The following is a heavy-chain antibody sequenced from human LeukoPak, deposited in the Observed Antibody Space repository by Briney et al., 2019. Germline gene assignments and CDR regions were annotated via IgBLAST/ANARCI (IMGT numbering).Heavy chain of an antibody. J-gene: IGHJ4*02. CDR1: GVSFDHYV. V-gene: IGHV3-20*04. Sequence: GGSLRLSCISSGVSFDHYVVTCDRQVPGKGLECISDINWNGENTAYADSVQGRFTISRDNARNSLYLQMKSLRPDDTALYYCARDRGIAYHGGFDLWGQGALVTVSA. D-gene: IGHD3-10*01. CDR3: ARDRGIAYHGGFDL. CDR2: INWNGENT.